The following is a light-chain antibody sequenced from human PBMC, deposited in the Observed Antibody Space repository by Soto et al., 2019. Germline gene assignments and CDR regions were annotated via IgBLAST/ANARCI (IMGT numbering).Light chain of an antibody. CDR1: SSNIGTNH. CDR2: RHD. V-gene: IGLV1-47*01. J-gene: IGLJ3*02. Sequence: QSVLTQPSSASGTPGQRVTISCSGSSSNIGTNHVSWYQHLPGTTPKLLIYRHDLRPSGVPGRFSGSKSGTSASLAISGLQSEDEAVYYCAAWDDSMSGVAFGGGTQLTVL. CDR3: AAWDDSMSGVA.